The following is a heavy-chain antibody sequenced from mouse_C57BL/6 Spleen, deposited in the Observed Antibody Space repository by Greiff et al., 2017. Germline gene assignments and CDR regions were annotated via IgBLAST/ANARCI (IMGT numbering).Heavy chain of an antibody. CDR1: GYTFTSYW. CDR3: ARSGYSNYDYAMDY. CDR2: IDPNSGGT. Sequence: QVQLKQPGAELVKPGASVKLSCKASGYTFTSYWMHWVKQRPGRGLEWIGRIDPNSGGTKYNEKFKSKATLTVDTSSSTAYMQLSSLTSEDSAVYYGARSGYSNYDYAMDYWGQGTSVTVSS. J-gene: IGHJ4*01. D-gene: IGHD2-5*01. V-gene: IGHV1-62-3*01.